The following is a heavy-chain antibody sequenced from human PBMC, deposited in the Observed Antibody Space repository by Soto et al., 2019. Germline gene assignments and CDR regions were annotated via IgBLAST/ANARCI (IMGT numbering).Heavy chain of an antibody. CDR1: GFTFSSYA. V-gene: IGHV3-23*01. CDR2: ISGSGGST. Sequence: GGSLRLSCAASGFTFSSYAMSWVRQAPGKGLEWVSAISGSGGSTYYADSVKGRFTISRDNSKNTLYLQMNSLRAEDTAVYYCAKAALLRFLEWFSPNYYYYGMDVWGQGTTVTVSS. CDR3: AKAALLRFLEWFSPNYYYYGMDV. D-gene: IGHD3-3*01. J-gene: IGHJ6*02.